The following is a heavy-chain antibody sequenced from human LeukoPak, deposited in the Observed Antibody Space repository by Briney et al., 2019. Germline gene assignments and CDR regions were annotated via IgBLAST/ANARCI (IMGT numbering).Heavy chain of an antibody. CDR3: ARATLDN. Sequence: GGSLRLSCAASGFSVSSNYISWVRQAPGKGLEWVSVIYTDGSTKSADSVKARFTISRDTSTNTVYLQMNSLRVEDTAVYYCARATLDNRGQGTLVTVSS. CDR2: IYTDGST. V-gene: IGHV3-53*01. CDR1: GFSVSSNY. J-gene: IGHJ4*02.